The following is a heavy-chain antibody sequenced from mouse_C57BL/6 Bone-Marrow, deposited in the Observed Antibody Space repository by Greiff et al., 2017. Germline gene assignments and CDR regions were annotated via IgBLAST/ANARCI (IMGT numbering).Heavy chain of an antibody. Sequence: QVQLQQPGAELVRPGTSVKLSCKASGYTFTSYWMHWVQQRPGHGLEWIGVIDPSDSYTNYNQQLQGTATLTVDTSSSTAYMQLSSLTSEDSAVYYCARDYYGNYYARDYWGQGTSVTVSS. V-gene: IGHV1-59*01. CDR3: ARDYYGNYYARDY. CDR1: GYTFTSYW. D-gene: IGHD1-1*01. CDR2: IDPSDSYT. J-gene: IGHJ4*01.